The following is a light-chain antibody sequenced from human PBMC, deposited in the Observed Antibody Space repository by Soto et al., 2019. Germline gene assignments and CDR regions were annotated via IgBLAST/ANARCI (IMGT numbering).Light chain of an antibody. CDR2: EVN. J-gene: IGLJ2*01. Sequence: QSALTQPPSASGSAGQSVTISCTGSSSDVGGYNFVSWYQQHPGKAPELMIYEVNKRPSGVPDRFSGSKSGNTASLTVSGLQAEDEADYYCSSYAGSNGVLFGGGTKLTVL. CDR3: SSYAGSNGVL. CDR1: SSDVGGYNF. V-gene: IGLV2-8*01.